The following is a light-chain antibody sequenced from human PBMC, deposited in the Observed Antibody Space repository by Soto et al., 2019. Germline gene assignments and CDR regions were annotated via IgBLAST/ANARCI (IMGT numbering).Light chain of an antibody. V-gene: IGKV3-20*01. J-gene: IGKJ2*01. CDR3: QQYENSVMYT. CDR2: DVS. CDR1: QSVRSSF. Sequence: EIVLTQSPGTLSLSPGERATLSCRASQSVRSSFFAWYQQKPGQAPRLLIYDVSVRATDIPDRFSGSGSGTDFTLTINRLEPEDFAVYYWQQYENSVMYTFGQGTKLEIK.